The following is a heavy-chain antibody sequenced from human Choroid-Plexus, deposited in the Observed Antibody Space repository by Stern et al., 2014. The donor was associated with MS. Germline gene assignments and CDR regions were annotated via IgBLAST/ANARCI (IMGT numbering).Heavy chain of an antibody. D-gene: IGHD1-26*01. CDR2: INTDATRT. J-gene: IGHJ4*02. CDR3: ARDRQWEVSGPSDY. V-gene: IGHV3-74*01. CDR1: GFTFSTYW. Sequence: EVQLVESGGGLVQRGGSLRLSCAASGFTFSTYWMHWVRQVPGKGLVWVARINTDATRTSCADSVKGRFTISRDNAKNTLYLQMDSLRADDTAIYYCARDRQWEVSGPSDYWGPGTLVTVSS.